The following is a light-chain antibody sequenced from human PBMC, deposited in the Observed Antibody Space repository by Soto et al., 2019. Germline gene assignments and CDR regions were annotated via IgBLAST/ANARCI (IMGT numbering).Light chain of an antibody. J-gene: IGLJ1*01. V-gene: IGLV1-40*01. CDR3: QSYDSSLSGYV. CDR1: SSNIGAGYD. CDR2: GNT. Sequence: QSVLTQPPSVSGAPGQRVTMSCTGSSSNIGAGYDVHWYQQLPGTAPKLLISGNTNRPSGVPDRFSGSKSGTSASLAITGLQAEDEADYYRQSYDSSLSGYVFGTGTKLTVL.